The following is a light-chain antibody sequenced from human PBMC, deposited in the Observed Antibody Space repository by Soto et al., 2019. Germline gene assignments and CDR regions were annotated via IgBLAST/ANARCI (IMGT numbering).Light chain of an antibody. CDR1: QDIGND. Sequence: AIQMTQSPSSLSASVGDRVTITCRASQDIGNDLAWYQQKLGKAPQLLMFAASTLQNGVPSRFSGSGSGTDFTLTISSLQPEDLATYYCLQGHNYPWTFGQGTEVEI. CDR2: AAS. V-gene: IGKV1-6*01. J-gene: IGKJ1*01. CDR3: LQGHNYPWT.